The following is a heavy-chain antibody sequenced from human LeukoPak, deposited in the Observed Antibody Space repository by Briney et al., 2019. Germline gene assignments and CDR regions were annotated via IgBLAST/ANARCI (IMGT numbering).Heavy chain of an antibody. CDR3: STRAFSDTSPVA. D-gene: IGHD3-3*02. J-gene: IGHJ5*02. Sequence: GESLKISYKHSGYSFTSQWIGWVRQLPGKGLEWMGIIYPANSDTVYTPSFQGQVTTSADKSTDTVFLQWGSLKASDTAMYYCSTRAFSDTSPVAWGQGTLVTVSS. CDR2: IYPANSDT. CDR1: GYSFTSQW. V-gene: IGHV5-51*01.